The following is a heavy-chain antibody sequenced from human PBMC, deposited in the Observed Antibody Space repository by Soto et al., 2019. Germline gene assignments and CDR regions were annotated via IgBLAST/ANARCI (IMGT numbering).Heavy chain of an antibody. CDR3: TTQGFGVLHGLVDV. J-gene: IGHJ6*02. D-gene: IGHD3-10*01. CDR2: IYHSGSS. Sequence: PSETLSLTCTVSGGSISSYYWSWIRQPPGKGLEWIGYIYHSGSSNYNPSLKSRVTILLDTSKNQCSLELTSVIAADAAVYYCTTQGFGVLHGLVDVWGQGTTVTVSS. CDR1: GGSISSYY. V-gene: IGHV4-59*08.